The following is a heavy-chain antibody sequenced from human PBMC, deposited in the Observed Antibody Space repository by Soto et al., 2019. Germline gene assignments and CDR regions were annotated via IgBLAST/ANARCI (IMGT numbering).Heavy chain of an antibody. J-gene: IGHJ6*02. CDR1: GGTFSRYS. D-gene: IGHD2-2*01. CDR3: AREDRDRGTGLAPAAMAGMDV. V-gene: IGHV1-69*08. CDR2: IIPIFGIA. Sequence: QVQLVQSGAEVKKPGSSVKVSCKASGGTFSRYSITWVRQAPGHGLEWIGRIIPIFGIASYAQKCKGRVTMTRTDSTSTAYMELSGLRSDDTAVYYCAREDRDRGTGLAPAAMAGMDVWGQGTTVSVSS.